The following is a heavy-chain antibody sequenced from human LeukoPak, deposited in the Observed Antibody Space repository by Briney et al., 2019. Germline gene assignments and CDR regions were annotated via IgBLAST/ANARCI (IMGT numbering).Heavy chain of an antibody. J-gene: IGHJ6*03. D-gene: IGHD3-10*01. CDR1: GFTFSSYS. CDR2: ISSSSNTI. V-gene: IGHV3-48*01. CDR3: ARGITMVRGVINRMDV. Sequence: GGSLRLSCAASGFTFSSYSMNWVRQAPGKGLEWVSYISSSSNTIHYAESVKGRFTISRDNAKNSLYLQMNSLRAEDTAVYYCARGITMVRGVINRMDVWGKGTTVTISS.